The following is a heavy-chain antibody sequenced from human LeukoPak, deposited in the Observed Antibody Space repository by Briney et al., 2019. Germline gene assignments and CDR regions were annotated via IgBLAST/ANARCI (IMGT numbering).Heavy chain of an antibody. CDR3: ARHLTGSLRSLDY. D-gene: IGHD3-16*01. CDR2: IYYSGST. J-gene: IGHJ4*02. Sequence: SETLSLTCTVSGGSISSSSYYWGWIRQPPGKGLEWIGSIYYSGSTHYNPSLKSRVTISVDTSKNQFSLKLSSVTAADTAVYYCARHLTGSLRSLDYWGQGTLVTVSS. CDR1: GGSISSSSYY. V-gene: IGHV4-39*01.